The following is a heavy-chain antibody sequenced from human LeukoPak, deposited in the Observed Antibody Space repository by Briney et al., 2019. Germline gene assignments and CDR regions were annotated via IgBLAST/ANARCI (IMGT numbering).Heavy chain of an antibody. Sequence: SETLSLTCAVYGGSFSGYYWSWIRQPPGKGLEWIGETNHSGSTNYNPSLKSRVTISVDTSKNQFSLKLSSVTAADTAVYYCARDYKTKIAAALGAFDIWGQGTMVTVSS. CDR1: GGSFSGYY. V-gene: IGHV4-34*01. CDR2: TNHSGST. CDR3: ARDYKTKIAAALGAFDI. J-gene: IGHJ3*02. D-gene: IGHD6-13*01.